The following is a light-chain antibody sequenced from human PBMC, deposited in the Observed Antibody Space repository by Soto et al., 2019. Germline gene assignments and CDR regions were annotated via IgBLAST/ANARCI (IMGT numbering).Light chain of an antibody. V-gene: IGKV3-20*01. CDR1: QSVSSSY. CDR3: QQYGSSPLT. J-gene: IGKJ4*01. Sequence: EIVLTQSTGTLSLSPGERATLSCRASQSVSSSYLAWDQQKPGQAPRLLIYGASSRATGIPDRFSGSGSGTDFTLTISRLESEDFAVYYCQQYGSSPLTFGGGTKVEIK. CDR2: GAS.